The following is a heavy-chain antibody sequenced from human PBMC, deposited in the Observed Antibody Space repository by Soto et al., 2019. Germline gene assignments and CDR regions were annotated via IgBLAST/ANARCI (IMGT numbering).Heavy chain of an antibody. CDR2: IYHSGST. V-gene: IGHV4-38-2*02. CDR3: ARELRYFDWSPGY. D-gene: IGHD3-9*01. Sequence: TSETLSLTCAVSGYSISSGYYWGWIRQPPGKGLEWIGSIYHSGSTYYNPSLKSRVTISVDTSKNQFSLKLSSVTAADTAVYYCARELRYFDWSPGYWGQGTLVTVSS. CDR1: GYSISSGYY. J-gene: IGHJ4*02.